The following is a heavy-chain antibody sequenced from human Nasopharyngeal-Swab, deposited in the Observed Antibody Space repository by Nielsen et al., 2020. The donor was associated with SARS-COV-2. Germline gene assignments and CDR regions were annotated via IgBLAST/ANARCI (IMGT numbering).Heavy chain of an antibody. J-gene: IGHJ5*02. CDR3: AKGGYDFWSGYSS. V-gene: IGHV3-9*01. CDR2: ISWNSGSI. D-gene: IGHD3-3*01. CDR1: GFTFDDYA. Sequence: GGSLRLSCAASGFTFDDYAMHWVRQAPGKGLEWVSGISWNSGSIGYADSVKGRFTISRDNAKNSLYLQMNSLRAEDTALYYCAKGGYDFWSGYSSWGQGTLVTVSS.